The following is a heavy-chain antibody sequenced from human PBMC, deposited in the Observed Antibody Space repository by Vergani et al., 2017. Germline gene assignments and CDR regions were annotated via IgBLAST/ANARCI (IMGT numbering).Heavy chain of an antibody. Sequence: QVQLQESGPGLVKPSETLSLTCTVSGGPISNYFWNWIRQPPGKGLEWIGYIYYSGSTNYNPSLKSRVTISVDTSKNQFSLKLSSVTAADTAVYYCARGGYSYGSFWFDPWGQGTLVTVSS. J-gene: IGHJ5*02. D-gene: IGHD5-18*01. CDR3: ARGGYSYGSFWFDP. CDR2: IYYSGST. CDR1: GGPISNYF. V-gene: IGHV4-59*01.